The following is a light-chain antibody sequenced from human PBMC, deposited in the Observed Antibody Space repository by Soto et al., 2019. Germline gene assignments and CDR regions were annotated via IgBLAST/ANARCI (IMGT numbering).Light chain of an antibody. V-gene: IGLV2-14*03. CDR2: EVN. J-gene: IGLJ3*02. Sequence: QSALTQPASVSGSPGQSITISCTGTSSDVGGYSYVSWYQQHPGKAPKLMIYEVNNRPSGVSNRFSASKSGNTASLTISGLQAEDEADYYCSSYTSNNTRVFGGGTKLTVL. CDR1: SSDVGGYSY. CDR3: SSYTSNNTRV.